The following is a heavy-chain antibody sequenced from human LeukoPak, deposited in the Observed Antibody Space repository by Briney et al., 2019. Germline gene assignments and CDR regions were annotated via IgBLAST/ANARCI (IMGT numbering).Heavy chain of an antibody. V-gene: IGHV4-59*08. CDR1: GGSISNYF. J-gene: IGHJ4*02. CDR2: IYYSGST. Sequence: SETLSLTCTVSGGSISNYFWSWIRQPPGKGLEWIGYIYYSGSTSYNPSLKSRVTISVDASKNQFSLKLNSVTAADTAVYYCARRGYSSGWYYFDYWGQGTLVTVSS. CDR3: ARRGYSSGWYYFDY. D-gene: IGHD6-19*01.